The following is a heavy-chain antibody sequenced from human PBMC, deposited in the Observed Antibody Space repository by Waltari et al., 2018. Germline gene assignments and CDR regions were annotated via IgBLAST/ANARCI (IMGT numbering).Heavy chain of an antibody. V-gene: IGHV3-30*18. CDR1: GFTFSSYG. CDR3: AKGPLDSSGYYLYYFDY. CDR2: IWYDGSNK. Sequence: QVQLVESGGGVVQPGRSLRLSCAASGFTFSSYGMHWVRRAPGKGLEWVGVIWYDGSNKYYADSVKGRFTISRDNSKNTLYLQMNSLRAEDTAMYYCAKGPLDSSGYYLYYFDYWGQGTLVTVSS. D-gene: IGHD3-22*01. J-gene: IGHJ4*02.